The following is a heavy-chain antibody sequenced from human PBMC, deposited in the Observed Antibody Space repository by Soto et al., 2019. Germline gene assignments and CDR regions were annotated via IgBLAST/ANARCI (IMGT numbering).Heavy chain of an antibody. CDR3: AAVGGYYGDYPNFDY. J-gene: IGHJ4*02. D-gene: IGHD4-17*01. CDR2: ISYTGTT. V-gene: IGHV4-59*01. CDR1: GRSISPFY. Sequence: SSETLSLTCSVSGRSISPFYWSWIRQPPGKALEWIGSISYTGTTNYSPSLKSRVTMSVDTSRNHFSLKLTSVTAADTAVYYCAAVGGYYGDYPNFDYWGRGTRVTVSS.